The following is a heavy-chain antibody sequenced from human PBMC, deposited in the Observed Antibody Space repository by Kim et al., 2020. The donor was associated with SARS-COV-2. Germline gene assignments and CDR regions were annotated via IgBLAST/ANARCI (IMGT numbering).Heavy chain of an antibody. CDR1: GDTFRSYG. D-gene: IGHD3-10*01. CDR3: ATISLVAGSTFYY. Sequence: SVKVSCKASGDTFRSYGISWVRRAPGQGLEWMGGIVPIFGTTNYAQKFQDKVTITADESTSTVYMDLSSLRSEDTAVYYCATISLVAGSTFYYWGQGTL. V-gene: IGHV1-69*13. J-gene: IGHJ4*02. CDR2: IVPIFGTT.